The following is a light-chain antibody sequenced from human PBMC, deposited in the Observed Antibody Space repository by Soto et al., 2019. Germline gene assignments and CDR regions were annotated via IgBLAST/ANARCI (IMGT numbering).Light chain of an antibody. CDR1: SSTIESNT. J-gene: IGLJ1*01. Sequence: QSVLTQPPSASGTPGQRVTISCSGSSSTIESNTVTWYQQLPGTAPKLVIYSNYDRPSGVPDRFSGSTSGTSASLVIRGRQSEDEADYYCAAWDDILNGYVLGGGTKVTVL. CDR3: AAWDDILNGYV. CDR2: SNY. V-gene: IGLV1-44*01.